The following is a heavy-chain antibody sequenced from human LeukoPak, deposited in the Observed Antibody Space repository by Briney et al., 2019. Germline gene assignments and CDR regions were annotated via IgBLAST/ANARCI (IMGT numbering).Heavy chain of an antibody. CDR3: ARGKILYSTYYYGPGSPNRRAYMDV. J-gene: IGHJ6*03. V-gene: IGHV4-34*01. Sequence: SETLSLTCAVYGGSFSGYYWSWIRQPPGKGLEWIGEINHSGSTNYNPSLKSRVTISVDTSKNQFSLKLSSVTAADTAVYYCARGKILYSTYYYGPGSPNRRAYMDVWGKGTTVTVSS. D-gene: IGHD3-10*01. CDR2: INHSGST. CDR1: GGSFSGYY.